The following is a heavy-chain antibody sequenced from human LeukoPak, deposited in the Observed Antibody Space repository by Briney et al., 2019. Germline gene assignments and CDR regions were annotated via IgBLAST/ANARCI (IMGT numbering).Heavy chain of an antibody. CDR2: ISTYNGKT. D-gene: IGHD2-2*01. CDR3: ARVQVLIVPAAINY. J-gene: IGHJ4*02. V-gene: IGHV1-18*01. CDR1: GFTFTTYG. Sequence: ASLKLSCRASGFTFTTYGITWVRQAPGKGLEWLSWISTYNGKTNYAQKFQGGVTMTTDTSTSTAYMQLRTLRSDDTTVYFCARVQVLIVPAAINYWGQGTLVTVSS.